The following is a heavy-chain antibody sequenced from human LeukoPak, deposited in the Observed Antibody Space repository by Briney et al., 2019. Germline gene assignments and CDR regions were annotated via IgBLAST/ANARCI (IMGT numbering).Heavy chain of an antibody. CDR3: ASYNWNYDMDV. CDR1: GFIFSNYW. CDR2: INGDGR. V-gene: IGHV3-74*01. Sequence: GGSLRLSCVASGFIFSNYWMYWVRHAPGKGLVWVSRINGDGRYGVSVNGRFTISRDNAKSTLYLQMHNLRVEDTAVYYCASYNWNYDMDVWGQGTTVIVSS. D-gene: IGHD1-20*01. J-gene: IGHJ6*02.